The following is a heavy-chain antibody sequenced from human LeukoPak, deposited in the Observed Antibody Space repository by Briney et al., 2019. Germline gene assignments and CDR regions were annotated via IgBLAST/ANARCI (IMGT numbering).Heavy chain of an antibody. V-gene: IGHV3-30*02. CDR1: GFTFSKYG. J-gene: IGHJ4*02. CDR2: IRHDGSNK. CDR3: SKDVNSHCRGDCSDY. Sequence: PGGSLRLSCAASGFTFSKYGMHWVRQAPGKGLEWVAFIRHDGSNKYYAEFVKGRFTISRDNSKNTVDLQMHSLRLEDTAIYYCSKDVNSHCRGDCSDYWGQATLVIVSA. D-gene: IGHD2-15*01.